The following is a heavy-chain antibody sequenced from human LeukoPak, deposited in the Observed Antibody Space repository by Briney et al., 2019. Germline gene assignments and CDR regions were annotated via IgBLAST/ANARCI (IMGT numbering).Heavy chain of an antibody. J-gene: IGHJ4*02. CDR2: MNPNSGNT. CDR1: GYTFTSYD. D-gene: IGHD1-26*01. CDR3: ASLGRVSGSYSYDY. Sequence: ASVKVSCKASGYTFTSYDINWVRQATGQGLEWMGWMNPNSGNTGYAQKFQGRVTMTRNTSISTAYVELSSLRSEDTAVYYCASLGRVSGSYSYDYWGQGTLVTVSS. V-gene: IGHV1-8*01.